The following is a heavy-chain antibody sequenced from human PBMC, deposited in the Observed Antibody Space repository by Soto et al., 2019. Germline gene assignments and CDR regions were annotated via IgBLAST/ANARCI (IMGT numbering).Heavy chain of an antibody. CDR3: AKRGYGYSSSSLSGGLYYFDY. V-gene: IGHV3-23*01. J-gene: IGHJ4*02. CDR2: ISGSGGST. D-gene: IGHD6-6*01. CDR1: GCTFSSYA. Sequence: EVQLLESGGGLVQLGGSLRLSCAASGCTFSSYAMSWVRQAPGKGLEWVSAISGSGGSTYYADSVKGRFTISRDNSKNTLYLQMNSLRAEDTAVYYCAKRGYGYSSSSLSGGLYYFDYWGQGTLVTVSS.